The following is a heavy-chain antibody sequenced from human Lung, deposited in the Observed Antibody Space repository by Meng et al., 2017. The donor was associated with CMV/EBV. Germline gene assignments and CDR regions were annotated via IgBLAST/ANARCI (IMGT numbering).Heavy chain of an antibody. CDR1: GFTFSDYT. V-gene: IGHV3-48*04. D-gene: IGHD6-6*01. CDR2: ISSSSTTI. J-gene: IGHJ4*02. CDR3: ARSGIGSSPLNSFDD. Sequence: GESLKISCAASGFTFSDYTMNWVRQAPGKGLEWVSFISSSSTTIYYADSVKGRFTISRDNAKNSLFLQMNSLRAEDTAVYFCARSGIGSSPLNSFDDWGQGTLVTVSS.